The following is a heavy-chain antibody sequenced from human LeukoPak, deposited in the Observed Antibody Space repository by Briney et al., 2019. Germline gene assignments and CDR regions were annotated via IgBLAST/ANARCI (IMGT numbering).Heavy chain of an antibody. Sequence: SETLSLTCTVSGGSISSGGYYWSWIRQHPGKGLEWSGYIYYSGSTYYNPSLKSRVTISVDTSKNQFSLKLSSVTAADTAVYYCAREGRYSYGPFDYWGQGTLVTVSS. J-gene: IGHJ4*02. CDR2: IYYSGST. CDR1: GGSISSGGYY. V-gene: IGHV4-31*03. CDR3: AREGRYSYGPFDY. D-gene: IGHD5-18*01.